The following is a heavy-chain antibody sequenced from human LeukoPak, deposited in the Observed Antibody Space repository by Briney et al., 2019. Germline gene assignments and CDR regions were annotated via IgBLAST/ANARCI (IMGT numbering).Heavy chain of an antibody. V-gene: IGHV1-69*04. Sequence: SVKVSCKASGYTFTAYYIHWVRQAPGQGLEWMGRIIPILGIANYAQKFQGRVTITADKSTSTAYMELSSLRSEDTAVYYCARDLFARDDYNYDDFYWGQGTLVTVSS. J-gene: IGHJ4*02. CDR3: ARDLFARDDYNYDDFY. CDR2: IIPILGIA. CDR1: GYTFTAYY. D-gene: IGHD5-24*01.